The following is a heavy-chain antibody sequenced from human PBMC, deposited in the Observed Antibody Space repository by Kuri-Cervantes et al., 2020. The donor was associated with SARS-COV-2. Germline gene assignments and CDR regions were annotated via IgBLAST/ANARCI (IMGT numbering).Heavy chain of an antibody. CDR1: GYTFTSYY. D-gene: IGHD3-10*01. J-gene: IGHJ1*01. V-gene: IGHV1-46*01. CDR2: INPSGGST. Sequence: ASVKVSCKASGYTFTSYYMLWVRQAPGQGLEWMGIINPSGGSTSYAQKFQGRVTMTRDTSTSTVYMELSSLRSDDTAVYYCARDGSKGKYFQHWGQGTLVTVSS. CDR3: ARDGSKGKYFQH.